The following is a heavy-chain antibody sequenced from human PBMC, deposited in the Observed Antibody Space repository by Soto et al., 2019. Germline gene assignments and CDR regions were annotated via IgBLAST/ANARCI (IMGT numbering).Heavy chain of an antibody. CDR1: GGPLSRYC. CDR2: IYYSGSS. J-gene: IGHJ3*01. V-gene: IGHV4-59*08. D-gene: IGHD3-3*01. CDR3: ARHVRLRFLDWLKRYVAFDF. Sequence: PSETLSLPLTVPGGPLSRYCWGLIRQPPGKGLGWIGSIYYSGSSNDNPSLKSRVTIPVDTSKNQSSLKLSSVIAGDTAVYYCARHVRLRFLDWLKRYVAFDFWGQGTMVTVSS.